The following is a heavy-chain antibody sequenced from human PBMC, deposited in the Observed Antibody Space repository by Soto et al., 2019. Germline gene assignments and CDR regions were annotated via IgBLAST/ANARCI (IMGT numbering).Heavy chain of an antibody. J-gene: IGHJ3*02. Sequence: PSATLSLTCTFSGGSISSYYWSLIRQTAGKGLEWIGRIYTSGSNNYNPSLKSRVTMSVDTSKNQFSLKLSSVTAADTAVYYCARDLGGEYYYDSSGFGAFDSWGQATMVT. CDR2: IYTSGSN. CDR1: GGSISSYY. D-gene: IGHD3-22*01. V-gene: IGHV4-4*07. CDR3: ARDLGGEYYYDSSGFGAFDS.